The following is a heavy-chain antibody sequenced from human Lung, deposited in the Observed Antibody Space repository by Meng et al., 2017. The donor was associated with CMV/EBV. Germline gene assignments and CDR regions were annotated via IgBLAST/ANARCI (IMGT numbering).Heavy chain of an antibody. J-gene: IGHJ4*02. CDR3: ARGGPEAGGEMPTRGFDH. Sequence: FSSYALGWVRQSPGPGLEWMGGIIPISATPNYPQKFQGRVTITTDESTTTAYMELSSLRSEDTGVYYCARGGPEAGGEMPTRGFDHWGPGTLVTVSS. CDR2: IIPISATP. D-gene: IGHD3-10*01. CDR1: FSSYA. V-gene: IGHV1-69*05.